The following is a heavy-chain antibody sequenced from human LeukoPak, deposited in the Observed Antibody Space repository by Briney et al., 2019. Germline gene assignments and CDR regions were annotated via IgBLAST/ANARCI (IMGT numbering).Heavy chain of an antibody. D-gene: IGHD3-16*01. Sequence: AGGSLRLSCAASGFTFSSHIMNWVRQAPGKGLEWVSSISSSSRHIYYADSVKRRFTVSRDNAKNSLYLQMHSQRAEDTAVYCCWRDVGGDYWGQGTLATVSS. CDR2: ISSSSRHI. J-gene: IGHJ4*02. CDR1: GFTFSSHI. V-gene: IGHV3-21*01. CDR3: WRDVGGDY.